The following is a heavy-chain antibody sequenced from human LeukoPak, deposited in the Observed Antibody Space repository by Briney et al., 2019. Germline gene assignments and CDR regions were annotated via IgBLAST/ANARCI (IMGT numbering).Heavy chain of an antibody. V-gene: IGHV3-73*01. CDR1: GFTFSGSA. D-gene: IGHD4-11*01. J-gene: IGHJ4*02. Sequence: PGGSLRLSCAASGFTFSGSAMRWVRQASGKGLEWVGRIRSKANSYATAYAASVKGRFTISRDDSKNTAYLQMNSLKTEDTAVYYCTRPVTTSGFTVDYWGQGTLVTVSS. CDR2: IRSKANSYAT. CDR3: TRPVTTSGFTVDY.